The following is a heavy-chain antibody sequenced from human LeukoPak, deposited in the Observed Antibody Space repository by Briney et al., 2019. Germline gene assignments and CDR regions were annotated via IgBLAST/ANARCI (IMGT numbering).Heavy chain of an antibody. V-gene: IGHV4-31*03. Sequence: SQTLSLTCTVSGGSISSCGYYWSWIRQHPGKGLEWIGYIYYSGSTYYNPSLKSRVTISVDTSKNQFSLKLSSVTAADTAVYYCARGTYSGYDYGQPSGHDDAFDIWGQGTMVTVSS. CDR2: IYYSGST. J-gene: IGHJ3*02. CDR1: GGSISSCGYY. CDR3: ARGTYSGYDYGQPSGHDDAFDI. D-gene: IGHD5-12*01.